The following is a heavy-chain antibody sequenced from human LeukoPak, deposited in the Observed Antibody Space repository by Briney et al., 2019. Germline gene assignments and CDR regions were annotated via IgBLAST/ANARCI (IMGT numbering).Heavy chain of an antibody. CDR2: ITGSGDSI. CDR3: AKENPVGGTNYFDY. D-gene: IGHD1-26*01. J-gene: IGHJ4*02. CDR1: GLTFSSYG. Sequence: GGSLRLSCAASGLTFSSYGMHWVRQAPGRGLEWVSAITGSGDSIFYADSVKGRFTISRDNSKNTLYLQMNTLRAEDRAVYYCAKENPVGGTNYFDYWGQGTLVTVSS. V-gene: IGHV3-23*01.